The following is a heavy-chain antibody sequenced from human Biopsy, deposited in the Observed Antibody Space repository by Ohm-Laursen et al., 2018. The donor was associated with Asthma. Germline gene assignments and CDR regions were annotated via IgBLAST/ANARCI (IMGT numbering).Heavy chain of an antibody. Sequence: SLRLSCAASGFTFGDYWMSWVRLGPGKGLEWVANIKHDGSEKNHVDSLKGRFTISGDNAKNSLYLQMNSLRAEDTAVYYCARTFHFWSPYHAEHYQLWGQGTLVTVSS. J-gene: IGHJ1*01. CDR2: IKHDGSEK. V-gene: IGHV3-7*01. CDR3: ARTFHFWSPYHAEHYQL. CDR1: GFTFGDYW. D-gene: IGHD3-3*02.